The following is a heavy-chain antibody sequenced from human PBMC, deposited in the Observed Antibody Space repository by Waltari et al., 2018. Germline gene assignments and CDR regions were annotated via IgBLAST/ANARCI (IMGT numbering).Heavy chain of an antibody. CDR3: TAGIPFDY. V-gene: IGHV3-15*01. Sequence: EVQLVESGGGLIKPGGSLRLSCTGSGFTFNSAWMSWVRQAQGGGLEWIGRIKSNSDGGTTDYAAPVKGRFTLSRDDSKSTVYLQMNGLKVDDTAVYFCTAGIPFDYWGQGALVTVSS. D-gene: IGHD2-21*01. J-gene: IGHJ4*02. CDR2: IKSNSDGGTT. CDR1: GFTFNSAW.